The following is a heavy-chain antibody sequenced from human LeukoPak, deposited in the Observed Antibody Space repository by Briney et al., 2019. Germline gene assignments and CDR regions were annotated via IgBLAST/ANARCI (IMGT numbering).Heavy chain of an antibody. Sequence: GASVKVSCKASGYTFTGYYMHWVRQAPGQGLEWMGWINPNSGDTKYAQRFQGRVTMTRDTSISTAYMELSRLRSDDTAVFYCARAYTGYEAFDYWGQGTLVTVSS. CDR2: INPNSGDT. CDR3: ARAYTGYEAFDY. D-gene: IGHD5-12*01. V-gene: IGHV1-2*02. J-gene: IGHJ4*02. CDR1: GYTFTGYY.